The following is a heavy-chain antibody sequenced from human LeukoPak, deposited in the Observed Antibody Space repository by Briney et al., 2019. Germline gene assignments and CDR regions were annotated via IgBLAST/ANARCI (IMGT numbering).Heavy chain of an antibody. Sequence: GGSLRLSCAASGFTFSSYAMSWVRQASGKGLEWVSAISGSGGSTYYADSVKGRFTISRDNSKNTLYLQMNSLRAEDTAVYYCAKASGFDNWFDPWGQGTLVTVSS. CDR2: ISGSGGST. CDR3: AKASGFDNWFDP. V-gene: IGHV3-23*01. J-gene: IGHJ5*02. CDR1: GFTFSSYA. D-gene: IGHD3-10*01.